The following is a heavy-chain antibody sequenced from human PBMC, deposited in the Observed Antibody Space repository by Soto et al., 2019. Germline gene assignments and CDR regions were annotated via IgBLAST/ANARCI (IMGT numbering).Heavy chain of an antibody. CDR3: AAMGTPATGLYYFDY. J-gene: IGHJ4*02. D-gene: IGHD5-18*01. CDR1: GGSISSGNYY. V-gene: IGHV4-30-4*01. CDR2: ISYSGST. Sequence: QVQLQESGPGLVKPSQTLSLTCTVSGGSISSGNYYWSWIRQPPGKGLECIGFISYSGSTYYSLSLKSRVTIAVHTPQNQFSLHLSFVTAADTAMYYCAAMGTPATGLYYFDYWGQGSLVTVSS.